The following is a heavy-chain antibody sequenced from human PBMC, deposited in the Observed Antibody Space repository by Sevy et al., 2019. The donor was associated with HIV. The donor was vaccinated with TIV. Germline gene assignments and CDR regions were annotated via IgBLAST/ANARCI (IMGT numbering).Heavy chain of an antibody. CDR1: GFTFSSYW. Sequence: GGSLRLSCAASGFTFSSYWMHWVRQAPGKGLVWVSRINSDGSSTSYADSVKGRFTISRDNAKNTLYLQMNSLRAEETAVYYCARDGTVVVPAAMGWDYYYYGMDVWGQGTTVTVSS. V-gene: IGHV3-74*01. J-gene: IGHJ6*02. CDR2: INSDGSST. D-gene: IGHD2-2*01. CDR3: ARDGTVVVPAAMGWDYYYYGMDV.